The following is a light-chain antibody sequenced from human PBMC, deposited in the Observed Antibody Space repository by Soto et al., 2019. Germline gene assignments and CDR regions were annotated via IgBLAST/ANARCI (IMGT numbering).Light chain of an antibody. CDR3: QQYGSSPET. V-gene: IGKV3-20*01. J-gene: IGKJ1*01. Sequence: EIVLTQSPGTLSLSPGERATLSCRASQSVSSSYLAWYQQKPGQAPRLLIDGASSRATAIPDRFSGSGSGTDFTLTISRLEPEDFAVYYCQQYGSSPETFGQGTKVDIK. CDR1: QSVSSSY. CDR2: GAS.